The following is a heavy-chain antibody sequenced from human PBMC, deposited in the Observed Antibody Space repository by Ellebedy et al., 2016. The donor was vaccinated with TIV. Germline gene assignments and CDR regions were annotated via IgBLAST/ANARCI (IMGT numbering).Heavy chain of an antibody. CDR2: ISGSGGYT. CDR3: AKGVKWELPLEY. CDR1: GFTFSSYA. D-gene: IGHD1-26*01. Sequence: GESLKISXATSGFTFSSYAMTWVRQAPGKRLEWVSAISGSGGYTFYADSVKGRFTISRDNFKNTLYLQMNSLRAEDTAVYHCAKGVKWELPLEYWGQGTMVTVSS. V-gene: IGHV3-23*01. J-gene: IGHJ4*02.